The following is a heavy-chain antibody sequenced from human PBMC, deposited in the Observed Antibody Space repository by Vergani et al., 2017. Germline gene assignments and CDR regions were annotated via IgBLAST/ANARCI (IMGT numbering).Heavy chain of an antibody. V-gene: IGHV4-61*10. J-gene: IGHJ3*02. CDR2: IYYSGST. CDR1: GGSVSSGSYY. Sequence: QVQLPESGPGLVKPSETLSLTCTVSGGSVSSGSYYWSWIRQPAGKGLEWIGYIYYSGSTNYNPSLKSRVTISVDTSKNQFSRKLSSVTAADTAVYYCARDGRGYSYDVQGEFDAFDIWGQGTMVTVSS. CDR3: ARDGRGYSYDVQGEFDAFDI. D-gene: IGHD5-18*01.